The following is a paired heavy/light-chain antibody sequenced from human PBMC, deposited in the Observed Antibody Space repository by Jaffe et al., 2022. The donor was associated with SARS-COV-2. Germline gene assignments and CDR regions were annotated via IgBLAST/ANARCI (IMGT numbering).Light chain of an antibody. V-gene: IGKV3-11*01. CDR2: DAS. CDR3: QQRSSGVT. J-gene: IGKJ4*01. CDR1: QSVSSY. Sequence: EIVLTQSPAILSLSPGERASLSCRASQSVSSYLAWYQQKPGQAPRLLIYDASNRATGIPARFSGSGSGTDFTLTISNLEPEDFAVYYCQQRSSGVTFGGGSKVEIK.
Heavy chain of an antibody. J-gene: IGHJ4*02. V-gene: IGHV3-33*01. CDR2: IGHDGNFN. CDR1: GFTFDYYG. CDR3: ARDLGRGKYFDY. Sequence: QMQLVESGGGVVQPGRSLRLSCAASGFTFDYYGMHWVRQAPGKGLEWVAVIGHDGNFNAYGDSVRGRFTISRDNSKNTLYLQMSSLRSDDTAMYYCARDLGRGKYFDYWGRGALVTVSS. D-gene: IGHD3-16*01.